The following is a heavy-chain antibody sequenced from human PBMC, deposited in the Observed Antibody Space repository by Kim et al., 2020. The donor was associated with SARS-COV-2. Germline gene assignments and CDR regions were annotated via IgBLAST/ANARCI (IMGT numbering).Heavy chain of an antibody. CDR1: GGSISSSSYY. J-gene: IGHJ5*02. V-gene: IGHV4-39*07. D-gene: IGHD6-13*01. Sequence: SETLSLTCTVSGGSISSSSYYWGWIRQPPGKGLEWIGSIYYSGSTYYNPSLKSRVTISVDTSKNQFSLKLSSVTAADTAVYYCARKWRAAADNNWFDPWGQGTLVTVSA. CDR2: IYYSGST. CDR3: ARKWRAAADNNWFDP.